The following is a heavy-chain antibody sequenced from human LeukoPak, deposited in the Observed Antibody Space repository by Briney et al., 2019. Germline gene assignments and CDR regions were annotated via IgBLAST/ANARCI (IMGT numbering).Heavy chain of an antibody. CDR3: AREGLLWFGEFPYYFGY. CDR1: GDSFSSNSAA. CDR2: TYYRSKWYN. V-gene: IGHV6-1*01. Sequence: SQTLSLTCAISGDSFSSNSAAWSWIRQSPSRGLEWLGRTYYRSKWYNDYAVSVKSRITINPDTSKNQFSLQLNSVTPEDTAVYYCAREGLLWFGEFPYYFGYWGQGTLVTISS. J-gene: IGHJ4*02. D-gene: IGHD3-10*01.